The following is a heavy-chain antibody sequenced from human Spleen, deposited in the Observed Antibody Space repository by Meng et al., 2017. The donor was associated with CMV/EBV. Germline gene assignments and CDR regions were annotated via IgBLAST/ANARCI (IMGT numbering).Heavy chain of an antibody. J-gene: IGHJ4*02. CDR3: AREVGYSSSSPFDY. D-gene: IGHD6-6*01. V-gene: IGHV4-4*07. CDR2: IYTSGST. Sequence: QVQLQESGPGLVKPSEPLSLTCTVPGGSISSYYWSWIRQPAGKGLEWIGRIYTSGSTNYNPSLKSRVTMSVDTSKNQFSLKLSSVTAADTAVYYCAREVGYSSSSPFDYWGQGTLVTVDS. CDR1: GGSISSYY.